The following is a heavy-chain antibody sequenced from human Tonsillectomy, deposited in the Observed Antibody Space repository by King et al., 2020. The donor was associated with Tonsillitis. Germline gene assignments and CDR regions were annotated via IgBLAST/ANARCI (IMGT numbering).Heavy chain of an antibody. D-gene: IGHD3-10*01. V-gene: IGHV1-3*01. CDR3: VRDMGTMVRGVISWFDP. CDR2: INAGNGNT. Sequence: QLVQSGAEVKKPGASVKVSCKASGYTFTSYVIHWVRQAPGQSLEWMGWINAGNGNTRYSQKFQGRVTITRDTSASTAYMELSSLRSEDTSVYYCVRDMGTMVRGVISWFDPWGQGTLVTVSS. J-gene: IGHJ5*02. CDR1: GYTFTSYV.